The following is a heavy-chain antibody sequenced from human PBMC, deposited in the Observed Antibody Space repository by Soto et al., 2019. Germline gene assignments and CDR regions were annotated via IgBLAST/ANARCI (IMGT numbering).Heavy chain of an antibody. D-gene: IGHD1-1*01. V-gene: IGHV4-4*07. J-gene: IGHJ5*02. Sequence: PSETLSLTCTVSGASISGFYWSWIRKSAGKGLEWIGRIYATGTTDYNPSLRSRVMMSVDTSKKQFSLKLRSVTAADTAVYYCVRDGTKTLRDWFDPWGQGISVTVSS. CDR2: IYATGTT. CDR3: VRDGTKTLRDWFDP. CDR1: GASISGFY.